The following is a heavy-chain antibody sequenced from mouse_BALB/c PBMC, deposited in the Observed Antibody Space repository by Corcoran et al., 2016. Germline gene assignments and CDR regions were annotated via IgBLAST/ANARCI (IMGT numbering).Heavy chain of an antibody. Sequence: EILLQQSGPELVKPGASVKIHCTASGSTFTDYNMDWVKQSHGKSLEWIGDINPRSGGTIYNQTFKGKATLTVDKSSSTASMELRSLTSEDTAVYYCARWGITTFDYWGQGTTVTVSS. J-gene: IGHJ2*01. V-gene: IGHV1-18*01. CDR3: ARWGITTFDY. CDR1: GSTFTDYN. D-gene: IGHD1-1*01. CDR2: INPRSGGT.